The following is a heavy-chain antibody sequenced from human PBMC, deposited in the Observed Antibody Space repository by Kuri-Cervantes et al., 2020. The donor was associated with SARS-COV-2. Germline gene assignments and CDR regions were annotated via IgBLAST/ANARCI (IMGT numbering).Heavy chain of an antibody. J-gene: IGHJ5*02. D-gene: IGHD6-6*01. CDR1: GFTFSSYG. CDR3: ARSADSTSSGSNWLDP. V-gene: IGHV3-21*01. Sequence: GESLKISCAASGFTFSSYGMNWVRQAPGKGLEWVSSISSSSYIYYADSVKGRFTISRDNAKNTLYLQMNSLRDDDTAVYYCARSADSTSSGSNWLDPWGLGTLVTVSS. CDR2: ISSSSYI.